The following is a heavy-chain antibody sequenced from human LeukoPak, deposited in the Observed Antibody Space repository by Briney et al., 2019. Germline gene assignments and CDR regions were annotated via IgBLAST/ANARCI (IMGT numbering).Heavy chain of an antibody. CDR3: AKDREELLWFGEFSE. V-gene: IGHV3-9*02. CDR2: ISWNSGSI. Sequence: GGSLRLSCAASGFTSDDYAMHWVRQAPGKGLEWVSGISWNSGSIGYADSVKGRFTISRDNAKNSLYLQMNSLRAEDTALYYCAKDREELLWFGEFSEWGQGTLVTVSS. D-gene: IGHD3-10*01. J-gene: IGHJ4*02. CDR1: GFTSDDYA.